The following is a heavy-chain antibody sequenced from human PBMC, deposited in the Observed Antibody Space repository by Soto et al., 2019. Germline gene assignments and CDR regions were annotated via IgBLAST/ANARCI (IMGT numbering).Heavy chain of an antibody. CDR3: ARALGIPNWFDP. Sequence: GGSLRLSCAASGFTFSSYIMNWVRQAPGKGLEWVSSISSSSIYIYYADSVKGRFTISRDNAKNSLYLQMNSLRAEDTAVYYCARALGIPNWFDPWGQGTMVTVYS. D-gene: IGHD3-16*01. CDR2: ISSSSIYI. V-gene: IGHV3-21*01. CDR1: GFTFSSYI. J-gene: IGHJ5*02.